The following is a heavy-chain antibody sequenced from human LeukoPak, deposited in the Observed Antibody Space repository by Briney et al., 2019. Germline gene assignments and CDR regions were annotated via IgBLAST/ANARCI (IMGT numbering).Heavy chain of an antibody. Sequence: GGSLRLSCLVSGFTFSGNHMNWVRQAPGKGLEWVSVIYSDGDTYYADSVKGRFTISRDSSRNTLSLQMNSLKPEDTAVYYCARDPRDGYGHFDYWGQGTRVTVSS. CDR1: GFTFSGNH. CDR3: ARDPRDGYGHFDY. D-gene: IGHD5-24*01. V-gene: IGHV3-66*02. CDR2: IYSDGDT. J-gene: IGHJ4*02.